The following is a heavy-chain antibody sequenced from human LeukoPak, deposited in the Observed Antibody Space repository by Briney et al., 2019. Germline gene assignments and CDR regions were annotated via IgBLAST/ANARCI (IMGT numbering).Heavy chain of an antibody. D-gene: IGHD5-18*01. V-gene: IGHV5-10-1*01. CDR1: GCSFTNYR. Sequence: GGSLKISCQGSGCSFTNYRISWVRHMPGRGLEWMGWIDASDSYNNYPPSFQAHVTISADKSSSTAYLQWSSLKASDTAIYYRARHVLYSDGPQWWFDPGGQGTLVTVSS. CDR2: IDASDSYN. CDR3: ARHVLYSDGPQWWFDP. J-gene: IGHJ5*02.